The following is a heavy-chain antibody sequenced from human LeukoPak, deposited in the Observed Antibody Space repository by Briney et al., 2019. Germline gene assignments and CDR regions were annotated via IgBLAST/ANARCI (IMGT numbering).Heavy chain of an antibody. CDR2: ISSSGSTI. Sequence: GGSLRLSCAASGFTFSDYYMSWIRQAPGKGLEWVSYISSSGSTIYYADSVKGLFTISRDNSKNTLYLQMNSLRAEDTAVYYCAKPDAITMIVVAMDYWGQGTLVTVSS. CDR1: GFTFSDYY. V-gene: IGHV3-11*01. J-gene: IGHJ4*02. D-gene: IGHD3-22*01. CDR3: AKPDAITMIVVAMDY.